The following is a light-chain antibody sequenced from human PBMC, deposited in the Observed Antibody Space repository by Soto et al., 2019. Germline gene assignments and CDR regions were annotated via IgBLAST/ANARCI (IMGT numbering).Light chain of an antibody. V-gene: IGLV2-14*01. J-gene: IGLJ7*01. CDR1: SSDVGGYNY. CDR3: CSYTFSSTFAV. CDR2: DVS. Sequence: QSVLTQPDSVSGSHGQSITISCTGTSSDVGGYNYVSWYQQYPGKAPKLMIYDVSNRPSGVSNRFSGSKSSNTASLTIAGLQVEDEAAYYCCSYTFSSTFAVFGGGTPVT.